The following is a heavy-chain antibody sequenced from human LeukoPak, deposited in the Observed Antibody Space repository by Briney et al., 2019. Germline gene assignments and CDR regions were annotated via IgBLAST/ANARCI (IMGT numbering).Heavy chain of an antibody. D-gene: IGHD1-26*01. V-gene: IGHV4-59*01. J-gene: IGHJ4*02. CDR3: ARVSNSGTYYFLDC. CDR1: GGSFSGYY. Sequence: SETLSLTCAVYGGSFSGYYWSWIRQPPGKGLQWIGYIYYSGTTNYNPSLKSRVTMSVDTSKNQFSLNLSSVTAADTAVYYCARVSNSGTYYFLDCWGQGTLVTVSS. CDR2: IYYSGTT.